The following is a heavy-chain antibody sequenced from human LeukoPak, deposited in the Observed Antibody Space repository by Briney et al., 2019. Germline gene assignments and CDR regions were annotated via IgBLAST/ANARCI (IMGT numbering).Heavy chain of an antibody. CDR2: IYYSGST. J-gene: IGHJ4*02. V-gene: IGHV4-39*07. Sequence: SETLSLTCTVSGGSISSSSYYWGWIRQPPGKGLEWIGSIYYSGSTYYNPSLKSRVTISVDTSKNQFSLKLSSVTAADTAVYYCARGGGQGGSGWYGYWGQGTLVTVSS. D-gene: IGHD6-19*01. CDR3: ARGGGQGGSGWYGY. CDR1: GGSISSSSYY.